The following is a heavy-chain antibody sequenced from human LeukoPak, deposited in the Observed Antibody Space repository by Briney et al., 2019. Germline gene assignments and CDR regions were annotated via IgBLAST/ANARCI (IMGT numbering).Heavy chain of an antibody. V-gene: IGHV1-69*05. CDR3: ARAEVFWSGPFDY. D-gene: IGHD3-3*01. CDR2: IIPIFGTA. CDR1: GGTFSSYA. Sequence: GSSVKVSXKASGGTFSSYAISWVRQAPGQGLEWMGRIIPIFGTANYAQKFQGRVTITTDESTSTAYMELSSLRSEDTAVYYCARAEVFWSGPFDYWGQGTLVTVSS. J-gene: IGHJ4*02.